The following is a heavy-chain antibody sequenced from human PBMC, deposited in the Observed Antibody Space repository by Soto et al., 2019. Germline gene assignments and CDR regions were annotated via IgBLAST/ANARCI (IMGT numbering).Heavy chain of an antibody. D-gene: IGHD3-16*02. J-gene: IGHJ6*02. CDR1: GGXXXSXY. Sequence: QVQLQESGPXLXXXXXXXSLTCXVXGGXXXSXYWSWIRQPPGKGLEWIGYIYYSGSTNYNPSLKSRVTISVDTSKNQFSLKLSSVTAADTAVYYCAXDLSGYGMDVWGQGTTVTVSS. V-gene: IGHV4-59*08. CDR2: IYYSGST. CDR3: AXDLSGYGMDV.